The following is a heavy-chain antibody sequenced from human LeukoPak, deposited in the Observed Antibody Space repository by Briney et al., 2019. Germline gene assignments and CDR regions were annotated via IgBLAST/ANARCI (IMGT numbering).Heavy chain of an antibody. CDR2: IYPGDSDT. Sequence: GESLKISCKGSGYSFTSYWIGWVRQMPGKGLEWMGIIYPGDSDTRYSPSLQGQVTISADKSISTAYLQWSSLKASDTAMYYCARQEPPMRHYGGNGQYFQHWGQGTLVTVSS. CDR3: ARQEPPMRHYGGNGQYFQH. V-gene: IGHV5-51*01. CDR1: GYSFTSYW. J-gene: IGHJ1*01. D-gene: IGHD4-23*01.